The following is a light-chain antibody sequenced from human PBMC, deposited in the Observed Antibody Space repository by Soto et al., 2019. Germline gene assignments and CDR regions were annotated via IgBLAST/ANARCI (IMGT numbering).Light chain of an antibody. V-gene: IGKV3-20*01. Sequence: EIVLTQSPGTLSLSPGERATLSCRASQSVSSSYLAWYQQKPGQAPRLLIYGASIRATGIPDRFSGSGSGTDFTLTNSRLEPEDFAVYYCQQYGSSPLTLGQGTRLEIK. J-gene: IGKJ5*01. CDR3: QQYGSSPLT. CDR2: GAS. CDR1: QSVSSSY.